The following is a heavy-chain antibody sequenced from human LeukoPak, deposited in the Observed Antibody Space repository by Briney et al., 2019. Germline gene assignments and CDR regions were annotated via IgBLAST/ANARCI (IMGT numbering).Heavy chain of an antibody. CDR3: AKDDGIFGVAQIGVDY. CDR2: ISYDGSNK. D-gene: IGHD3-3*01. V-gene: IGHV3-30*04. Sequence: GGSLRLSCAASGFTFSSYAMHWVRQAPGKGLEWVAVISYDGSNKYYADSVKGRFTISRDNSKNTLYLQMNSLRAEDTAVYYCAKDDGIFGVAQIGVDYWGQGTLVTVSS. J-gene: IGHJ4*02. CDR1: GFTFSSYA.